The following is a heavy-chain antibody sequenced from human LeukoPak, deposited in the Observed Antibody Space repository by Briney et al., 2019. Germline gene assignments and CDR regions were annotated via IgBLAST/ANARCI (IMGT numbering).Heavy chain of an antibody. CDR1: GFTFSSYD. V-gene: IGHV3-21*01. CDR3: ARLSDTAMTIREKPLDH. D-gene: IGHD5-18*01. J-gene: IGHJ4*02. Sequence: GGSLRLSCAVSGFTFSSYDMNWVRQAPGKGLEWVSSISTSSNYIYYPDSVKGRFTISRDNAKNSLYLQMNSLRAEDTAVYYCARLSDTAMTIREKPLDHWGQGTLVTVSS. CDR2: ISTSSNYI.